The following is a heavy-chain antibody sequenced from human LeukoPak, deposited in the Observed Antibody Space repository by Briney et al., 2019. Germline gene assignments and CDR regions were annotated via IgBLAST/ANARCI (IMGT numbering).Heavy chain of an antibody. D-gene: IGHD3-3*01. CDR1: GFTFSSYW. Sequence: GGSLRLSCAASGFTFSSYWMSWVRQAPGKGLEWVAVISYDGSNKYYADSVKGRFTISRDNSKNTLYLQMNSLRAEDTAVYYCAKDPRTRYYDFWSGYSYYFDYWGQGTLVTVSS. J-gene: IGHJ4*02. CDR3: AKDPRTRYYDFWSGYSYYFDY. CDR2: ISYDGSNK. V-gene: IGHV3-30*18.